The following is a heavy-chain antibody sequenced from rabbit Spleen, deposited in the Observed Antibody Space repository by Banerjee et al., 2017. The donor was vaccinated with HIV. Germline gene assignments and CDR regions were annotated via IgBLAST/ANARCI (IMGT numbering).Heavy chain of an antibody. Sequence: QEQLEESGGDLVKPGASLTLTCTASGFSFSDRDVMCWVRQAPGKGLEWIACINTVTGKTVYASWAKGRFIMSRTSSTTVTLQMASLTAADTATYFCAGDLGVIVYRFSLWGQGTLVTVS. J-gene: IGHJ4*01. CDR3: AGDLGVIVYRFSL. CDR2: INTVTGKT. D-gene: IGHD6-1*01. V-gene: IGHV1S45*01. CDR1: GFSFSDRDV.